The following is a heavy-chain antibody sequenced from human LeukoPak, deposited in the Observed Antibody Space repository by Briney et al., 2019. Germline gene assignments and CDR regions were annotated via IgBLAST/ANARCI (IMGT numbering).Heavy chain of an antibody. CDR1: GFTFSTYA. V-gene: IGHV3-23*01. CDR3: TRGGSYLREPLWD. J-gene: IGHJ4*02. D-gene: IGHD1-26*01. Sequence: GGSLRLSCAASGFTFSTYALNWVRQAPGKGLEWVSAISDSGGAIFYADSVKGRFTMSRDNSKNSLFLQMNSLRAEDTAVYYCTRGGSYLREPLWDWGQGTLVTVSS. CDR2: ISDSGGAI.